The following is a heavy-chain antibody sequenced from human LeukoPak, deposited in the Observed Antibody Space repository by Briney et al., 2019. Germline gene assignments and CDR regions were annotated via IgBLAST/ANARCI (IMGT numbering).Heavy chain of an antibody. CDR2: ISGSGANT. J-gene: IGHJ4*02. D-gene: IGHD2-2*01. V-gene: IGHV3-23*01. CDR1: GFTFSTYA. CDR3: ARDLDIVVVPAAMDY. Sequence: GGSLRLSCAASGFTFSTYAMSWVRQAPGKGLEWVSTISGSGANTYYADSVRGRFTISRDNSKNTLYLQMNSLRAEDTAVYYCARDLDIVVVPAAMDYWGQGTLVTVSS.